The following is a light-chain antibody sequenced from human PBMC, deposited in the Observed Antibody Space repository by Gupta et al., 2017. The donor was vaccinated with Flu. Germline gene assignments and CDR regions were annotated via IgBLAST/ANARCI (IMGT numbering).Light chain of an antibody. CDR1: QGISRY. CDR2: AAS. J-gene: IGKJ3*01. V-gene: IGKV1-9*01. CDR3: QQLNSYPVT. Sequence: DIQXXQSXSXLSSSVGDRVTITCRASQGISRYLAWYQQKPGKAPKLLIYAASTLQSGVPSRFSGSGSGTEFTLTISSLQPEDFATYYCQQLNSYPVTFGPGTKVEIK.